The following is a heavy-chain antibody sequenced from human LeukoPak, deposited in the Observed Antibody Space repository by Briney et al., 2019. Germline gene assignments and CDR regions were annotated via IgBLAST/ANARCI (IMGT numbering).Heavy chain of an antibody. CDR3: ARSHYYTVTTVFNWFDP. D-gene: IGHD4-11*01. CDR1: GGSISGSRYY. J-gene: IGHJ5*02. V-gene: IGHV4-39*01. Sequence: SETLSLTCTVSGGSISGSRYYWGWIRQPPGRGLEWIRRISYGGNTFYNPSLNSRVTISIDTSKNQFSLKLSSVTAADTAVYYCARSHYYTVTTVFNWFDPWGQGTLVTVSS. CDR2: ISYGGNT.